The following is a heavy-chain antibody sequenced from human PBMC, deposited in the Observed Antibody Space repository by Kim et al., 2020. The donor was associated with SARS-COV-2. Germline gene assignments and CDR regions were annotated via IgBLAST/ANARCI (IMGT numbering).Heavy chain of an antibody. CDR1: GFTFSSYS. V-gene: IGHV3-21*01. CDR2: ISSSSSYI. Sequence: GGSPRLSCAASGFTFSSYSMNWVRQAPGKGLEWVSSISSSSSYIYYADSVKGRFTISRDNAKNSLYLQMNSLRAEDTAVYYCARDPDRVVVTAGAFDIWGQGTMVTVSS. J-gene: IGHJ3*02. D-gene: IGHD2-21*02. CDR3: ARDPDRVVVTAGAFDI.